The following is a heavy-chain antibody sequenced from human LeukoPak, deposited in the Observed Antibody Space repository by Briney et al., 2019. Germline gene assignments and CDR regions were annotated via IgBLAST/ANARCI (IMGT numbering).Heavy chain of an antibody. D-gene: IGHD3-10*01. V-gene: IGHV3-23*01. CDR1: GFTFSSYA. Sequence: GGSLRLSCAASGFTFSSYAMNWVRQAPGKGLEWVSRIGASGDITYYADSVKGRLTISRDNSQNTLYLQMNSLRAADAAVYYCAKDRYGSGSYPVFDCWGQGTLVTVSS. CDR3: AKDRYGSGSYPVFDC. J-gene: IGHJ4*02. CDR2: IGASGDIT.